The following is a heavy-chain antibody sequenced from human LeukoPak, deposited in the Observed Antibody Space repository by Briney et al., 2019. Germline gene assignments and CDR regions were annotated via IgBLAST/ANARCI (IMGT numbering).Heavy chain of an antibody. Sequence: GGSLRLSCAASGFTFSSYGMHWVRQAPGKGLEWVAVISYDGSNKYYADSVKGRFTISRDNSKNTLYLQMNSLRAEDTAVYYCAKDWELRNYYYGMDVWGQGTTVTVSS. CDR1: GFTFSSYG. J-gene: IGHJ6*02. CDR2: ISYDGSNK. D-gene: IGHD1-26*01. CDR3: AKDWELRNYYYGMDV. V-gene: IGHV3-30*18.